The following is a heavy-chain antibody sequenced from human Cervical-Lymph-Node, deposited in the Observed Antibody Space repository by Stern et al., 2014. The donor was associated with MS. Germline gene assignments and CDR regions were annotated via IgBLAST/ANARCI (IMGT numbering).Heavy chain of an antibody. Sequence: MQLVESGAEVKKPGSSVKISCKASGGTLTSNAFSWVRQAPGQGLEWMGGIIPISGKTAYAQKFQARVILTADDSTGTAYMEPRSLRSEDTSVFYCAITDSAWDNPFHFYGMDVWGQGTTVTVSS. D-gene: IGHD6-19*01. V-gene: IGHV1-69*01. J-gene: IGHJ6*02. CDR1: GGTLTSNA. CDR3: AITDSAWDNPFHFYGMDV. CDR2: IIPISGKT.